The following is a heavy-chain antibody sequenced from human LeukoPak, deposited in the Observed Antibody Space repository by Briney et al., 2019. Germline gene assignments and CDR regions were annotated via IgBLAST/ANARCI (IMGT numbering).Heavy chain of an antibody. D-gene: IGHD1-26*01. V-gene: IGHV1-8*01. Sequence: GASVKVSCKASGYTFTSYDINWVRQATGQGLEWMGWMNPNSGNTGYAQKFQGRVTMTRNTSISTAYMELSSLRSEDTAVYYCARGLGGSYPYYYYYYMDVWGKGTTVTVSS. CDR3: ARGLGGSYPYYYYYYMDV. CDR2: MNPNSGNT. CDR1: GYTFTSYD. J-gene: IGHJ6*03.